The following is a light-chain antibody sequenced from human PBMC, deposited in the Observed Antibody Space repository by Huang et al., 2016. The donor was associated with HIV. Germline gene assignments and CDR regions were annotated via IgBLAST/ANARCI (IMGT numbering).Light chain of an antibody. CDR1: QDINNY. J-gene: IGKJ1*01. CDR2: SAS. V-gene: IGKV1-27*01. Sequence: DIQMTQYPSSLSASVGDRVTISCRASQDINNYLAWYQQKVGQVPKLLISSASSLQSGVPSRFSGSGSGTDFTLSITSLQPEDVAIYYCQKYDSVPRTFGQGTKVDIK. CDR3: QKYDSVPRT.